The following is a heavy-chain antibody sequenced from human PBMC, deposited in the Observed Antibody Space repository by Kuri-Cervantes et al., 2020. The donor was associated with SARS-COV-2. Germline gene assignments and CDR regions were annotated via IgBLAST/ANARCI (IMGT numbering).Heavy chain of an antibody. CDR3: ARDPWRADISGMKRPFDH. Sequence: GGSLRLSCAASGFTFSDYAIDWVRQAPGKGLEWVAIISFDGRNTKYADSMKGRFTISRDNSKNVVYLQMNSLTLEDTAVYYYARDPWRADISGMKRPFDHWGQGTLVTVSS. V-gene: IGHV3-30*04. CDR2: ISFDGRNT. D-gene: IGHD6-19*01. J-gene: IGHJ4*02. CDR1: GFTFSDYA.